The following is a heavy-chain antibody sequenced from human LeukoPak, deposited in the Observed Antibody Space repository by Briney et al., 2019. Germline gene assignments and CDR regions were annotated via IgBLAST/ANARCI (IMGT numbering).Heavy chain of an antibody. V-gene: IGHV3-33*01. CDR3: AREIGYSGGFDY. D-gene: IGHD5-12*01. CDR2: IWYDGSNK. J-gene: IGHJ4*02. Sequence: GGSLRLSCAASGFTFSSYGMHWVRQAPGKGLEWVAVIWYDGSNKYYADSVKGRFTISRDNSKNTLYLQMNSLRAEDTAVYYCAREIGYSGGFDYWGQGTLVTVSS. CDR1: GFTFSSYG.